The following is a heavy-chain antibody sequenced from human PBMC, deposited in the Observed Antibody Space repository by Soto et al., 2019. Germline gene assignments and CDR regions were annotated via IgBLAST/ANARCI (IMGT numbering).Heavy chain of an antibody. CDR2: LFYSGDN. D-gene: IGHD1-7*01. Sequence: VQLQGSGPGLVKPSQTLSLTCTVSGASVNTGDYYWSYIRQSPGKGLECLGYLFYSGDNHYNPSVKSRATISLNTSTNQISLTLTSVTDADTAVYFCVGTGTTDDFWGQGTLVTVSS. J-gene: IGHJ1*01. V-gene: IGHV4-30-4*01. CDR1: GASVNTGDYY. CDR3: VGTGTTDDF.